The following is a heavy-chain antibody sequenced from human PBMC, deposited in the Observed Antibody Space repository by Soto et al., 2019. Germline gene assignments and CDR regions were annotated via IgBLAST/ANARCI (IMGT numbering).Heavy chain of an antibody. CDR3: ARQLSGIAAAGTRALNWFDP. Sequence: SETLSLTCTVSGGSISSSSYYWGWIRQPPGKGLEWIGSIYYSGSTYYNPSLKSRVTISVDTSKNQFSLTLSSVTAADTAVYYCARQLSGIAAAGTRALNWFDPWGQGTLVTVSS. CDR2: IYYSGST. D-gene: IGHD6-13*01. CDR1: GGSISSSSYY. J-gene: IGHJ5*02. V-gene: IGHV4-39*01.